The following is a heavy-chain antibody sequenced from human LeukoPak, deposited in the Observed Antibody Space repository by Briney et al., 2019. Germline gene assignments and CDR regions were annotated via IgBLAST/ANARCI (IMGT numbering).Heavy chain of an antibody. Sequence: ASVKVSCKASGYIFTGYYINSVRQAPGQGLEWMGIINPSGGSTSYAQKFQGRVTMTRDMSTSTVYMELSSLRSEDTAVYYCARDHLELRSFDYWGQGTLVTVSS. V-gene: IGHV1-46*01. CDR2: INPSGGST. J-gene: IGHJ4*02. CDR1: GYIFTGYY. D-gene: IGHD1-7*01. CDR3: ARDHLELRSFDY.